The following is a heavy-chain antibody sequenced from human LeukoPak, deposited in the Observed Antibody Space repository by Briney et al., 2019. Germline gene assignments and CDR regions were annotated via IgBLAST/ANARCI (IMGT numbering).Heavy chain of an antibody. CDR3: ARAYKDRSLAGKKEFFQH. CDR1: GFTFDNYT. V-gene: IGHV3-9*01. Sequence: GGSLRLSCAASGFTFDNYTINWVRQVPGKGLEWISLISWNSGTIGYADSVKGRFTISRDNANNFLYLQMNSLRAEDTALYYCARAYKDRSLAGKKEFFQHWGQGTLVTVSS. D-gene: IGHD6-19*01. CDR2: ISWNSGTI. J-gene: IGHJ1*01.